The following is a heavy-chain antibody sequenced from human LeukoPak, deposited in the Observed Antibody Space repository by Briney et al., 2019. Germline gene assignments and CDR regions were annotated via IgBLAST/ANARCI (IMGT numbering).Heavy chain of an antibody. V-gene: IGHV3-20*01. D-gene: IGHD3-10*01. CDR3: ARVIDYGSGQDASDI. CDR2: INWNGGST. J-gene: IGHJ3*02. CDR1: GFTFDDYG. Sequence: PGGSLRLSCAASGFTFDDYGMSWVRQAPGKGLEWVSGINWNGGSTGYADSVKGRFPISRDNPKNSLYLQMNSLRAEDTALYHCARVIDYGSGQDASDIWGQGTMVTVSS.